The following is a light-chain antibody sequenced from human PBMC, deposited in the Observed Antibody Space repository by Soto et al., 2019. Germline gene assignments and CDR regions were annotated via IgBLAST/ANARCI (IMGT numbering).Light chain of an antibody. CDR2: GIS. CDR1: QSVSSSY. V-gene: IGKV3-20*01. J-gene: IGKJ1*01. Sequence: EIVLTQSPCTLSFSPGERSTLSCMASQSVSSSYLAWYQQKPGQAPRLLIYGISTRATGVPDRFSGSGSGTDFTLTISRLEPEDFAVYYCEQYGSSPRTFGQGTKVDIK. CDR3: EQYGSSPRT.